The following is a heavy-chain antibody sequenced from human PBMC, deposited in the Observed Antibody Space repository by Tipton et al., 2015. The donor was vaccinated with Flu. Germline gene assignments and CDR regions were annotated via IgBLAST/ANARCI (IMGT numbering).Heavy chain of an antibody. Sequence: TLSLTCTVSGGSLSNYFWSWIRQPAGKGLEWIGRIHPSGNTNYNPSLQSRVTMSVDTSRNQFSLSLTSVTAADAAIYYCARSGSYHHYYFDLWGRGTLVSVSS. V-gene: IGHV4-4*07. D-gene: IGHD1-26*01. CDR2: IHPSGNT. CDR3: ARSGSYHHYYFDL. CDR1: GGSLSNYF. J-gene: IGHJ2*01.